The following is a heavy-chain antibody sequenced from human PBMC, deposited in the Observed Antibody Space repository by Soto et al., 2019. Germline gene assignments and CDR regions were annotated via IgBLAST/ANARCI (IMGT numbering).Heavy chain of an antibody. CDR1: GFTFTSSA. D-gene: IGHD5-12*01. J-gene: IGHJ4*02. CDR2: IVVGSGNT. V-gene: IGHV1-58*02. Sequence: SVKVSCKASGFTFTSSAMQWVRQARGQRLEWIGWIVVGSGNTNYAQKFQERVTITRDMSTSTAYMELSSLRSEDTAVYYCALVDIVATITWNFDYWGQGTLVTVSS. CDR3: ALVDIVATITWNFDY.